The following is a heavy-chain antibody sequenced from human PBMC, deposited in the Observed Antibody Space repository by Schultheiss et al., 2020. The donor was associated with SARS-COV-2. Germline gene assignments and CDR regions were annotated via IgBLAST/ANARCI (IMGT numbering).Heavy chain of an antibody. Sequence: SETLSLTCAVYGGSFSGYYWSWIRQPAGKGLEWIGRIYTSGSTNYNPSLKSRVTMSVDTSKNQFSLKLSSVTAADTAVYYCARDVADYDSSGYHVLYYYGMDVWGQGTTVTVSS. V-gene: IGHV4-4*07. CDR3: ARDVADYDSSGYHVLYYYGMDV. D-gene: IGHD3-22*01. J-gene: IGHJ6*02. CDR2: IYTSGST. CDR1: GGSFSGYY.